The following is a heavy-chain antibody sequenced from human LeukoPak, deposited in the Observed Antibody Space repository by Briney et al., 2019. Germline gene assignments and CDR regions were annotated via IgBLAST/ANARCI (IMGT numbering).Heavy chain of an antibody. V-gene: IGHV3-7*03. Sequence: GGSLRLSCAASGFTFSSYWMSWVRQAPGKGLEWVANIKKDGSEKKYVDSVKGRFTISRDNAENSLYLQMNSLRSDDTAVYYCARDMYSSGRVPFDYWGQGTLVTVSS. CDR1: GFTFSSYW. CDR3: ARDMYSSGRVPFDY. CDR2: IKKDGSEK. D-gene: IGHD6-19*01. J-gene: IGHJ4*02.